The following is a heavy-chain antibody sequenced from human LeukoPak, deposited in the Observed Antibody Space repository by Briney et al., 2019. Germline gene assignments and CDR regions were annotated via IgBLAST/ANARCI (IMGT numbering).Heavy chain of an antibody. V-gene: IGHV3-53*04. CDR3: ARVMYSSGWRVLDY. D-gene: IGHD6-19*01. J-gene: IGHJ4*02. CDR2: IYSGGST. CDR1: WFTVSSNY. Sequence: GGSLRLAWAPSWFTVSSNYMSWVRQAAGNWLEWVAVIYSGGSTYYANSLKGRFTISRHNFKNTMYLKMTSMRAEDTAAYYCARVMYSSGWRVLDYWGQGTLVTVSS.